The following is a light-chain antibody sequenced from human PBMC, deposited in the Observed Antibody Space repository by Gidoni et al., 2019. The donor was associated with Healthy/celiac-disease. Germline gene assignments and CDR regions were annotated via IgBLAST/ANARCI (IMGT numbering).Light chain of an antibody. Sequence: DIQMTQSPSSLSASVGDRVTITCQASQDISNYLNWYQQKPGKAPKLLIYDASNLETGVPSRFSGSGSGTDFTVTISSLQPEDIATYYCQQYDNLLTFGPGTKVEIK. V-gene: IGKV1-33*01. CDR1: QDISNY. J-gene: IGKJ3*01. CDR2: DAS. CDR3: QQYDNLLT.